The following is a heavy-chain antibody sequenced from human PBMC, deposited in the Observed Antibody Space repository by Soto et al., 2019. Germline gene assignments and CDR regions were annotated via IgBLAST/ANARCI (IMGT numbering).Heavy chain of an antibody. Sequence: PSETLSLTCTVAGGSISSYYWSWIRQPPGKGLEWIGYIYYSGSTNYNPSLKSRVTISVDTSKNQFSLKLSSVTAADTVVYSCARAESSSWYNWFDPWGQGTLVTVSS. J-gene: IGHJ5*02. V-gene: IGHV4-59*08. CDR1: GGSISSYY. D-gene: IGHD6-13*01. CDR3: ARAESSSWYNWFDP. CDR2: IYYSGST.